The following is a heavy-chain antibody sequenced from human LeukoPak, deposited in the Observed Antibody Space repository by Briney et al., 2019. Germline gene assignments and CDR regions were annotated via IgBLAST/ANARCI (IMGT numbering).Heavy chain of an antibody. V-gene: IGHV4-34*01. Sequence: SSETLSLTCAVYGGSFSGYYWSWLGQPPGKGLECCGEINHSGSTHYNPSLKSRVTISVDTSKTQFSLKLSSVTAADTAVYYCARGLRSVTDYWGQGTLVTVSS. D-gene: IGHD4-17*01. CDR1: GGSFSGYY. CDR3: ARGLRSVTDY. CDR2: INHSGST. J-gene: IGHJ4*02.